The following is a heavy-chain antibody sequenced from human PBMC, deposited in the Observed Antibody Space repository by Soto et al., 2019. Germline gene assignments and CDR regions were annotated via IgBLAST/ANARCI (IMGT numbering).Heavy chain of an antibody. J-gene: IGHJ6*03. Sequence: EVQLVQSGAEVKKPGESLKISCKGSGYSFSTYWIGWVRQRPGKGLEWMGIIYPGDSDTRYSPSFQGQVTISVDKSTTTAYLQWSSLRASDTAMYYCARQPLSFSVAPTAYYMDVWGKGTTVTVSS. CDR1: GYSFSTYW. CDR2: IYPGDSDT. D-gene: IGHD5-12*01. V-gene: IGHV5-51*01. CDR3: ARQPLSFSVAPTAYYMDV.